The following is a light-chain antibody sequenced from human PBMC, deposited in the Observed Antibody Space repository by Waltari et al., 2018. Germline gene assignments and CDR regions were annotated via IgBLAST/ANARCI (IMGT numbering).Light chain of an antibody. V-gene: IGKV3-20*01. Sequence: EIVLTQSPGTLSSSPGERATLSCRASQSLSSYLAWYQQKPGLAPRLLIYAVSGRATGIPDKFSGSGSGTDFTLTISRLEPEDFAVYYCQQYRSSPGTFGQGTKVEIK. J-gene: IGKJ1*01. CDR2: AVS. CDR3: QQYRSSPGT. CDR1: QSLSSY.